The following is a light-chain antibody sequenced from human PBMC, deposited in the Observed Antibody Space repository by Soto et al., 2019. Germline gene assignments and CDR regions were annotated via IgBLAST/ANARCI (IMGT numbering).Light chain of an antibody. Sequence: IVLTQSPLSVPVTLGQPASICCRSSESPVVSDGDAVLNWFQQRPGQSPRRLIYRVSNRDFGVPDKFSGSGSGTEFTLKISIVEAEDVAIYYCMQGARWPYTFGQGTKLEI. CDR3: MQGARWPYT. CDR1: ESPVVSDGDAV. V-gene: IGKV2-30*01. CDR2: RVS. J-gene: IGKJ2*01.